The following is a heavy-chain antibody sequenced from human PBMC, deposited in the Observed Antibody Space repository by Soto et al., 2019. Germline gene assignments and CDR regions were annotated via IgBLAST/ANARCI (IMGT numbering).Heavy chain of an antibody. CDR1: GYTFTAHS. V-gene: IGHV1-3*01. CDR3: ARENFPQSGSYYDT. CDR2: ITAGAGYT. D-gene: IGHD1-26*01. Sequence: ASVKVSCKASGYTFTAHSIHWVRQAPGHKFEWLGWITAGAGYTDYSQNFQGRVTITRDTSATTAYMHLSNLKSEDTAIYYCARENFPQSGSYYDTWGQGALVTVSS. J-gene: IGHJ5*02.